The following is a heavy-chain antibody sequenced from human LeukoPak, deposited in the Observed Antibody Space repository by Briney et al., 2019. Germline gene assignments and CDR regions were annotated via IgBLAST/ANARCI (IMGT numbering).Heavy chain of an antibody. CDR3: ATSPGMAQNPHFDY. J-gene: IGHJ4*02. CDR1: GFTVSSNY. CDR2: IYSGGST. V-gene: IGHV3-53*01. Sequence: LPGGSLRLSCAASGFTVSSNYMSWVRQAPGKGLEWVSVIYSGGSTYYADSVKGRFTISRDNSKNTLYLQMNSLRAEDTAVYYCATSPGMAQNPHFDYWGQGTLVTVSS. D-gene: IGHD3-10*01.